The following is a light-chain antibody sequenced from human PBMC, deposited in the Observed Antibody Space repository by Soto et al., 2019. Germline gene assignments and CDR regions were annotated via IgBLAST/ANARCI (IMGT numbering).Light chain of an antibody. V-gene: IGKV3-20*01. CDR1: QSVSNRR. Sequence: EIMLTQSPGTLSLSPGERATLSCRASQSVSNRRLAWYQQKPGQAPRFLIYGASTRPTGIPDRFSGSGSGTDFPLTISRLEPEDFAVYYCQQYGTSLIFGQGTRLEIK. CDR2: GAS. CDR3: QQYGTSLI. J-gene: IGKJ5*01.